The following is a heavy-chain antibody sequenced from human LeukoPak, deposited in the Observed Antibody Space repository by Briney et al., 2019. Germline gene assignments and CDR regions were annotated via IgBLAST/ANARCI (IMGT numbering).Heavy chain of an antibody. D-gene: IGHD1-26*01. V-gene: IGHV4-61*02. Sequence: SETLSLTCTVSGGSISSGSYYWSWIRQPAGKGLEWIGRIYTSGSTNYNPSLKSRVTISVDTSKNQFSLKLSSVTAADTAVYYCAREGPWLIVGATGRAFDIWGQGTMVTVSS. CDR2: IYTSGST. CDR3: AREGPWLIVGATGRAFDI. CDR1: GGSISSGSYY. J-gene: IGHJ3*02.